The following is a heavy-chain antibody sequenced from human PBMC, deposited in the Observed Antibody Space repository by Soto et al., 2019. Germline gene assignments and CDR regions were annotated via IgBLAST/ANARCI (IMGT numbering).Heavy chain of an antibody. CDR3: ARLGYCSGGGCSDF. V-gene: IGHV3-30*03. J-gene: IGHJ4*02. CDR2: ISYDGSNQ. CDR1: GFAFSSYA. D-gene: IGHD2-15*01. Sequence: QVQLVESGGGVVQPGRSLRLSCAASGFAFSSYAIHWVRQAPGKGLEWVAVISYDGSNQYYADSVRGRFIISRDNSRRALSLQLNSLRLEETAMYYCARLGYCSGGGCSDFWGQGTLVTVSS.